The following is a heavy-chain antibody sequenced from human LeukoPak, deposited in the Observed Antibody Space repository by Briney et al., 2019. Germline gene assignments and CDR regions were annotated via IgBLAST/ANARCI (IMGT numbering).Heavy chain of an antibody. CDR2: IGGRDGGT. J-gene: IGHJ4*02. CDR3: AKWGDYDILTGYYDSDY. CDR1: GFIFSNYA. V-gene: IGHV3-23*01. D-gene: IGHD3-9*01. Sequence: QPGASLRLSCAASGFIFSNYAMSWVRQAPGKGLEWVSAIGGRDGGTYYADSVKGRFTVSRDDPKNTLYLQMNTLRVEDTAVYYCAKWGDYDILTGYYDSDYWGQGTLVIVSS.